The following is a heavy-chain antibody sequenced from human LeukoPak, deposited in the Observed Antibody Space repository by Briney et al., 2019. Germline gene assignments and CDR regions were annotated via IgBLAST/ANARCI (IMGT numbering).Heavy chain of an antibody. V-gene: IGHV3-7*05. CDR2: IKEDGSEK. J-gene: IGHJ3*02. CDR1: GFTFSSYW. CDR3: ARPNYYDSSGLPHAFDI. Sequence: PGGSLRLSCAASGFTFSSYWMSWVRQAPGKGLEWVANIKEDGSEKYYVDSVKGRFTISRDNAKNSLYLQMNSLRAEDTAVCYCARPNYYDSSGLPHAFDIWGQGTMVTVSS. D-gene: IGHD3-22*01.